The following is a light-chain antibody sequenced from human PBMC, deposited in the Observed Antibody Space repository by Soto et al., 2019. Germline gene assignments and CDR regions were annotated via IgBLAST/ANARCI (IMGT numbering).Light chain of an antibody. CDR1: QSVATR. V-gene: IGKV1-9*01. CDR2: EES. J-gene: IGKJ4*01. Sequence: DILLTQSPSSLSSSLGDRVTLSFRPSQSVATRLAWYQHKPGKAPRLLIYEESTLHSGVPSRFSGRKSGTQFTLTIGSLQPEDFATYYCQQVKTYPRTFGGGTKVDIK. CDR3: QQVKTYPRT.